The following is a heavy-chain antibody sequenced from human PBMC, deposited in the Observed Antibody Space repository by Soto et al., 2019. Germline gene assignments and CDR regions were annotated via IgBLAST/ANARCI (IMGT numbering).Heavy chain of an antibody. J-gene: IGHJ4*02. CDR2: IYYSGST. CDR1: GGSISSGGYY. CDR3: ARDSRQGGYDTKNFDY. Sequence: PSETLSLTCTVSGGSISSGGYYWSWIRQHPGKGLEWIGYIYYSGSTYYNPSLKSRVTISVDTSKNQFSLKLSSVTAADTAVYYCARDSRQGGYDTKNFDYWGQGTLVTVSS. V-gene: IGHV4-31*03. D-gene: IGHD5-12*01.